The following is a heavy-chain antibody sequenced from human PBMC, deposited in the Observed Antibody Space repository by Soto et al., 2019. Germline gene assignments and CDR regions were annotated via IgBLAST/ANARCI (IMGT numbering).Heavy chain of an antibody. CDR3: TQVAITGGDLFFDP. Sequence: PSETMSLTCSVAGGYISSLSYRWVRNHQPPGKGLEWIGNIYYSGSTNYNPSLKSRVTISVDTSKNQFSLKLSSVTAADTAVYYCTQVAITGGDLFFDPWGQGTLVTVSS. CDR2: IYYSGST. CDR1: GGYISSLSYR. V-gene: IGHV4-39*07. J-gene: IGHJ5*02. D-gene: IGHD3-16*01.